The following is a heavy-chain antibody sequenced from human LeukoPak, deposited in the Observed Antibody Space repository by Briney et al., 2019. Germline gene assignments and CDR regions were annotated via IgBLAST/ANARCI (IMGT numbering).Heavy chain of an antibody. CDR3: ARASTIGSFDI. J-gene: IGHJ3*02. Sequence: PSETLSLTCTVSGYSISSGYYWGWIRQPPGKGLEWIGSIYHSGRTFYNPSLKSRVTISVDTSKNQSSLKLTSVTAADTAVYYCARASTIGSFDIRGQGTMVTVSS. CDR2: IYHSGRT. V-gene: IGHV4-38-2*02. D-gene: IGHD1-14*01. CDR1: GYSISSGYY.